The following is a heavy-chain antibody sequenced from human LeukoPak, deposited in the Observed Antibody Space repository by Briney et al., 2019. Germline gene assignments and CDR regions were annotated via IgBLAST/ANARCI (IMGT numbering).Heavy chain of an antibody. CDR1: GASISSTNYY. CDR2: IYYSGST. D-gene: IGHD1-1*01. CDR3: AREPRRLEGWT. V-gene: IGHV4-39*07. Sequence: SETLSLTCTVSGASISSTNYYWGWIRQPPGKGLEWIGSIYYSGSTYYNPSLKSRVTISVDTSKNQFSLKLSSVTAADTAVYYCAREPRRLEGWTWGQGTLVTVSS. J-gene: IGHJ5*02.